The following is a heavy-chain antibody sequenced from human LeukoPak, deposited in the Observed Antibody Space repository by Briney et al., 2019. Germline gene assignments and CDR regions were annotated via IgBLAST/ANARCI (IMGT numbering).Heavy chain of an antibody. CDR2: ISSSSNTI. Sequence: GGSLILSCAASGFTFSSYSMNGVRQAPGKGVEGVSYISSSSNTIYYADSVKGRFTISRDNAKNSLYLQMNSLRDEDTAVYYCARDILTKQAYSGYDNWGQGTLVTVSS. CDR3: ARDILTKQAYSGYDN. CDR1: GFTFSSYS. D-gene: IGHD5-12*01. V-gene: IGHV3-48*02. J-gene: IGHJ4*02.